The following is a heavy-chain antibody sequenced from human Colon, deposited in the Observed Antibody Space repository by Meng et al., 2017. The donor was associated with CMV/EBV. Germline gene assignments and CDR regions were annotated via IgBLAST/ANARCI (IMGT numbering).Heavy chain of an antibody. CDR2: INTSGRP. CDR1: GGSLGRHY. Sequence: SETLSLTCAVSGGSLGRHYWSWIRQSPGKGLEWIGDINTSGRPNYNPSLKSRVTISIDTSRNQFSLNLNSVTAADTAVYYCADAPSDFWGQGILVTVSS. J-gene: IGHJ4*02. V-gene: IGHV4-34*01. CDR3: ADAPSDF.